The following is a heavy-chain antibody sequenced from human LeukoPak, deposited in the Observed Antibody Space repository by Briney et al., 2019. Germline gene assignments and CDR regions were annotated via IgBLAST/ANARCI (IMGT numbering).Heavy chain of an antibody. V-gene: IGHV4-39*01. D-gene: IGHD6-19*01. Sequence: PSETLSLTCTVSGGSISSSSYYWGWIRQPPGKGLEWIGSIYYSGSTYYNPSLKSRVAISVDTSKNQFSLKLSSVTAADTAVYYCARLPTSSGWYWFDPWGQGTPVTVSS. CDR1: GGSISSSSYY. CDR3: ARLPTSSGWYWFDP. J-gene: IGHJ5*02. CDR2: IYYSGST.